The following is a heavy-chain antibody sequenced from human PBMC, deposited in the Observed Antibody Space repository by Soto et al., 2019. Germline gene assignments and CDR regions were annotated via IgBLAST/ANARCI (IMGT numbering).Heavy chain of an antibody. CDR3: AKSTTRLLWFGELSGDAFDI. CDR1: GFTFSSYA. D-gene: IGHD3-10*01. CDR2: ISGSGGST. V-gene: IGHV3-23*01. J-gene: IGHJ3*02. Sequence: PGGSLRLSCAASGFTFSSYAMSWVRQAPGKGLEWVSAISGSGGSTYYADSVKGRFTISRDNSKNTLYLQMNSLRAEDTAVYYCAKSTTRLLWFGELSGDAFDIWGQGTMVTVSS.